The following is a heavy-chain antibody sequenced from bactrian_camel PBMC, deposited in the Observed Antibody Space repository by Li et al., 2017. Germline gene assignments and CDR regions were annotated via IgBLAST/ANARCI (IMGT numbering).Heavy chain of an antibody. J-gene: IGHJ4*01. V-gene: IGHV3S53*01. CDR3: AAGRLTY. Sequence: HVQLVESGGGSVQTGGSLRLSCAASRSTNSIGCMGWFLQAPGKEREGVAAINIDGKTTYADPVKGRFTISSDSAKNTLYLQMDSLNPEDTGMYYCAAGRLTYWGQGTQVTVS. CDR1: RSTNSIGC. D-gene: IGHD6*01. CDR2: INIDGKT.